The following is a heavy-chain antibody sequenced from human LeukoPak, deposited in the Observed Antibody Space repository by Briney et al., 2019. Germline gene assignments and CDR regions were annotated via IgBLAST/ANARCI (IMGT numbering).Heavy chain of an antibody. Sequence: SETLSLTCTVSGGSISSYYWSWIRQPPGKGLEWIGYIYYSGNTNYNPSLKSRVTISVDTSKNQFSLELSSVTAADTAVYYCARGESIAARPLDYWGQGTLVTVSS. J-gene: IGHJ4*02. V-gene: IGHV4-59*01. CDR1: GGSISSYY. CDR2: IYYSGNT. CDR3: ARGESIAARPLDY. D-gene: IGHD6-6*01.